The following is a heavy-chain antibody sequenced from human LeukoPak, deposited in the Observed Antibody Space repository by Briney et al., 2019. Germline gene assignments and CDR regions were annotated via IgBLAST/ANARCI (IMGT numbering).Heavy chain of an antibody. CDR3: ARGDPTDFWSGYYSVDV. Sequence: GGSLRLSCAASGFTFSSYWMHWVRQAPGKGLVWVSRINSDGSSTSYADSVKGRFTISRDNAKNTLYLQMNSLRAEDTAVYYCARGDPTDFWSGYYSVDVWGKGTTVTVSS. V-gene: IGHV3-74*01. D-gene: IGHD3-3*01. CDR2: INSDGSST. J-gene: IGHJ6*04. CDR1: GFTFSSYW.